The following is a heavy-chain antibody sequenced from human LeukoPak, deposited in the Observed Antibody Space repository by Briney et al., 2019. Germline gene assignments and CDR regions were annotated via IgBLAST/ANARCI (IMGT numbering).Heavy chain of an antibody. V-gene: IGHV4-34*01. CDR1: GGSFSGYY. CDR3: AREPGFQDV. CDR2: INHSGST. J-gene: IGHJ6*04. D-gene: IGHD1-14*01. Sequence: PSETLSLTCAVYGGSFSGYYWSWIRQPPGKGLEWIGEINHSGSTNYNPSLKSRVTMSVDTSKNQFSLKLSSVTAADTAVYYCAREPGFQDVWGKGTTVTVSS.